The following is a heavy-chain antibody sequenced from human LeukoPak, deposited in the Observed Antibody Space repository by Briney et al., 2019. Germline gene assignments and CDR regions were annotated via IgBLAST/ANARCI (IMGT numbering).Heavy chain of an antibody. Sequence: PGGSLRLSCAASGFTFSSYWMSWVRQAPGKGLEWVANIKQDGSEKYYVDSVKGRFTISRDNSKNTLFLQMNSLRAEDSALYYCAKSTYPNYYDSSASGAFDIWGQGTMVTVSS. CDR1: GFTFSSYW. J-gene: IGHJ3*02. CDR2: IKQDGSEK. V-gene: IGHV3-7*03. D-gene: IGHD3-22*01. CDR3: AKSTYPNYYDSSASGAFDI.